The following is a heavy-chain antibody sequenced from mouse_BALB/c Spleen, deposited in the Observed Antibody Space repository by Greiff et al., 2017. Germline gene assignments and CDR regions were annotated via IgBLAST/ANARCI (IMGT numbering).Heavy chain of an antibody. D-gene: IGHD1-1*01. CDR3: ARGGLYYGTSLTNAMDY. J-gene: IGHJ4*01. CDR1: GYTFTDYN. CDR2: INPNNGGT. V-gene: IGHV1-18*01. Sequence: EVMLVESGPELVKPGASVKIPCKASGYTFTDYNMDWVKQSHGKSLEWIGDINPNNGGTIYNQKFKGKATLTVDKSSSTAYMELRSLTSEDTAVYYCARGGLYYGTSLTNAMDYWGQGTSVTVSS.